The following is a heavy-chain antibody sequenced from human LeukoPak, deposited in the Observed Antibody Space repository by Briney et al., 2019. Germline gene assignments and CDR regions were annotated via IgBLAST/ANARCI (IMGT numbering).Heavy chain of an antibody. CDR3: ARDCKYYYDSRAYYYGMDV. D-gene: IGHD3-22*01. V-gene: IGHV3-33*01. CDR2: IWYDGSNK. CDR1: GFTFSSYG. J-gene: IGHJ6*02. Sequence: SGRSLRLSCAASGFTFSSYGMHWVRQAPGKGLEWVAVIWYDGSNKYYADSVKGRFTISRDNSKNTLYLQMNSLRAEDTAVYYCARDCKYYYDSRAYYYGMDVWGQGTTVTVSS.